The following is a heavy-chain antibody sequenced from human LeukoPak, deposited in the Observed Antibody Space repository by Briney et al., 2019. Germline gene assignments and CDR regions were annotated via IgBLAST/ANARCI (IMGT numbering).Heavy chain of an antibody. CDR1: GYSISSGYY. CDR2: IYHSGST. CDR3: ARVMSYCGGDCYSGVDAFDI. V-gene: IGHV4-38-2*02. Sequence: SETLSLTCTVSGYSISSGYYWGWIRQPPGKGLEWIGSIYHSGSTYYNPSLKSRVTISVDTSKNQFSLKLSSVTAADTAVYYCARVMSYCGGDCYSGVDAFDIWGQGTMVTVSS. J-gene: IGHJ3*02. D-gene: IGHD2-21*02.